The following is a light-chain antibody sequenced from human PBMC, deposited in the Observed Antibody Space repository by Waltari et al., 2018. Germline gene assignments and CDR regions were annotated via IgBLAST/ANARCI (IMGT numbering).Light chain of an antibody. V-gene: IGLV2-8*01. Sequence: QSALTQPPSASGSPGQSVTISCTGTSSDVGGYNYVSWYQQHPGKAPELMIYEVSKRPSGGPDRFSGSKSGNTASLTVSGLQAEDEADYYCSSYAGSNNFVVFGGGTKLTVL. CDR2: EVS. J-gene: IGLJ2*01. CDR1: SSDVGGYNY. CDR3: SSYAGSNNFVV.